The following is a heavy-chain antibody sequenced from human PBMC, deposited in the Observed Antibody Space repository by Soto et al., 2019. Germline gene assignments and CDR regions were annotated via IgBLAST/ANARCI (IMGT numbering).Heavy chain of an antibody. CDR2: IDPSDSYT. CDR1: GYRFTSYW. D-gene: IGHD6-25*01. CDR3: ARLAPGESTDAFDI. J-gene: IGHJ3*02. V-gene: IGHV5-10-1*01. Sequence: GEALKSSCKGCGYRFTSYWMRWVRQMPGKGLEWMGRIDPSDSYTNYSPSFQGHVTISADKSISTAYLQWSSLKASDTAMYYCARLAPGESTDAFDIWGQGTMVTVSS.